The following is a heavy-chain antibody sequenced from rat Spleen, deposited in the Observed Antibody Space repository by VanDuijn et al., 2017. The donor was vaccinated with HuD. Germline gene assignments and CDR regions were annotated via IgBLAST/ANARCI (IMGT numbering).Heavy chain of an antibody. D-gene: IGHD1-12*03. J-gene: IGHJ2*01. CDR2: ISYDGSST. Sequence: EVQLVESDGGLVQPGRSLKLSCAASGFTFSDYNMAWVRQAPKKGLEWVTTISYDGSSTYYRDSVKGRFTLSRDNAESTLYLQMDSLRSDDTATYYCTTLTELVMPTSFYFDYWGQGVMVTVSS. CDR3: TTLTELVMPTSFYFDY. CDR1: GFTFSDYN. V-gene: IGHV5-7*01.